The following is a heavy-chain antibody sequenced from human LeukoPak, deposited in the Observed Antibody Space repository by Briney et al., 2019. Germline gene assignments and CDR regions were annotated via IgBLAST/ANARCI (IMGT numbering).Heavy chain of an antibody. V-gene: IGHV3-74*01. CDR1: GFTFSSYW. Sequence: GGSLRLSCAASGFTFSSYWMPWVRQAPGKGLMWVSRINSDGSSTNYADSVKGRFTISRDNAKNTLYLQMNTLRAEDTAVYYCTLGRGVFWGQGTLVTVSS. D-gene: IGHD1-26*01. J-gene: IGHJ4*02. CDR3: TLGRGVF. CDR2: INSDGSST.